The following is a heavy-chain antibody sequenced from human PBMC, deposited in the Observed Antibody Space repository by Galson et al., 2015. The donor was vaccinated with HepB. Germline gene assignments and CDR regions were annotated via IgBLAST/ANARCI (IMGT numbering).Heavy chain of an antibody. CDR3: ARHGTVLWFGELFPWFDP. J-gene: IGHJ5*02. D-gene: IGHD3-10*01. CDR2: IYHSGST. V-gene: IGHV4-38-2*02. CDR1: GYSISSGYY. Sequence: ETLSLTCTVSGYSISSGYYWGWIRQPPGKGLEWIGSIYHSGSTYYNPSLKSRVTISVDTSKNQFSLKLSSVTAADTAVYYCARHGTVLWFGELFPWFDPWGQGTLVTVSS.